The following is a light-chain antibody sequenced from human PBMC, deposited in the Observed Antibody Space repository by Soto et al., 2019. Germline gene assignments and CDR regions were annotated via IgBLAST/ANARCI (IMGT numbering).Light chain of an antibody. J-gene: IGKJ1*01. CDR2: GAS. V-gene: IGKV3-15*01. CDR1: QSVSRN. CDR3: QQYNNWSRRT. Sequence: EIVMTQSPATLSVSPGERATLSCRASQSVSRNLAWYQQKPGQAPRLLIYGASTRATGIPARFTGSGSGTEFTLTISSLQSEDFAVYYCQQYNNWSRRTFGQGTKVEIK.